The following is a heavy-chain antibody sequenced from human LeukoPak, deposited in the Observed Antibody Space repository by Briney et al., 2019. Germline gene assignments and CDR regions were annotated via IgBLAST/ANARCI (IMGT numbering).Heavy chain of an antibody. D-gene: IGHD3-10*01. CDR2: INPSGGST. Sequence: ASVKVSCKASGHTFTNYYIHWVRQAPGQGLEWMGIINPSGGSTTYAQKFQGRVTMTRDMSTTTVYMELSSLRSEDTAVYYCARAPDTMIRGVGYWGQGTLVTVSS. CDR3: ARAPDTMIRGVGY. CDR1: GHTFTNYY. J-gene: IGHJ4*02. V-gene: IGHV1-46*01.